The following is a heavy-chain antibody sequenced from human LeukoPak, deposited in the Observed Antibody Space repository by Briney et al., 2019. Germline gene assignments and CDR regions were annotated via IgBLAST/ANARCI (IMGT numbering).Heavy chain of an antibody. V-gene: IGHV4-34*01. CDR1: GGSFSGYY. CDR2: ISHSGST. CDR3: ARGCGSSWYGWFDP. D-gene: IGHD6-13*01. Sequence: PSETLALTCAVYGGSFSGYYWSWIRQPPGKGLEWIGEISHSGSTNYNPSLKSRVTISVDTSKNQFSLKLSSVTAADTAVYYCARGCGSSWYGWFDPWGQGTLVTVSS. J-gene: IGHJ5*02.